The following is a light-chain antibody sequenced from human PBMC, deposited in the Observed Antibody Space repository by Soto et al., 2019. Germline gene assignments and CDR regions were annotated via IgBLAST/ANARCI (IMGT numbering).Light chain of an antibody. J-gene: IGKJ5*01. Sequence: DIQMTQSPSSLFASVGDRVTITCRASQSISNYLSWYQQKPGKAPKLLIYAASSLHSGVPSRFSGGGSGTDFTLTISSLQPEDFATYYCQQSFSSPQITFGQGTRREIK. V-gene: IGKV1-39*01. CDR3: QQSFSSPQIT. CDR2: AAS. CDR1: QSISNY.